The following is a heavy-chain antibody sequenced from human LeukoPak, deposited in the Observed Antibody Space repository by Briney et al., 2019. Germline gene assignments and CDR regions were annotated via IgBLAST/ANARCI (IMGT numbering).Heavy chain of an antibody. D-gene: IGHD6-13*01. CDR3: ARDSPSIAAAALDY. Sequence: PGGSLRLSCAASGFTFSSYGMHWVRQAPGKGLEWVAVIWYDGSNKYYADSVKGRFTISRDNSKNTLYLQMNSLRAEDTAVYYCARDSPSIAAAALDYWGQGTLVTVSS. V-gene: IGHV3-33*01. CDR1: GFTFSSYG. J-gene: IGHJ4*02. CDR2: IWYDGSNK.